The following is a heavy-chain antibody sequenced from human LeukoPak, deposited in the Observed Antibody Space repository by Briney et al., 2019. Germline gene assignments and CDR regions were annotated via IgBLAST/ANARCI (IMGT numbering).Heavy chain of an antibody. Sequence: LETVSLTCDLYGGSFSGYYWSWIRQTPGKGLEWIGEISHSGGTNYNPSLKSRGTISIDTSKNQFSLNLTSTTAADTAIYYCARVVGYYYYYMDVWGKGTTVTVTS. V-gene: IGHV4-34*01. CDR1: GGSFSGYY. CDR2: ISHSGGT. D-gene: IGHD2-21*01. CDR3: ARVVGYYYYYMDV. J-gene: IGHJ6*03.